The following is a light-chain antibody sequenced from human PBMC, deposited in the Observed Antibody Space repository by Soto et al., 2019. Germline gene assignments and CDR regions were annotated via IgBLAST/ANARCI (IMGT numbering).Light chain of an antibody. CDR3: QVWDIMTDNYV. CDR2: YDS. V-gene: IGLV3-21*04. J-gene: IGLJ1*01. Sequence: SYELPQSPSLSVAPEKTATITCGGNNIGNKRVHWYRQKPGQAPVLLISYDSDRPSGIPERFSGSNSGNTATLTISRVEAGDEADYYCQVWDIMTDNYVFGSGTKLTVL. CDR1: NIGNKR.